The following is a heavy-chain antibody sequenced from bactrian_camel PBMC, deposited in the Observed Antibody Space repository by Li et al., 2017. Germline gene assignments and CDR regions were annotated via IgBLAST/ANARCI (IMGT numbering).Heavy chain of an antibody. D-gene: IGHD1*01. J-gene: IGHJ4*01. CDR2: IDSDGIT. Sequence: DVLLVESGGGLVQPGRSLRLLCSASGFSFRSYGMSWFRQAPGKEREGVAAIDSDGITSYADSVKGRFTISRDNSKNTLWLQMNNLKSEDTARYYCNGRFGTDDSLYDYWGQGTQVTVS. CDR3: NGRFGTDDSLYDY. CDR1: GFSFRSYG. V-gene: IGHV3S67*01.